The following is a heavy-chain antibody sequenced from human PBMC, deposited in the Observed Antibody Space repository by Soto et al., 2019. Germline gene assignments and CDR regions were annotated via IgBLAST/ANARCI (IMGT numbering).Heavy chain of an antibody. D-gene: IGHD3-3*01. CDR3: ARGDGPTVDTMYFDD. V-gene: IGHV3-48*02. J-gene: IGHJ4*02. Sequence: LVESGGGMEQPGGSLRLSCAASGFIFSHRGMIWARQAPGKGLEWVSYINPTGDTKHYAYSVKGRFTLSSDNARNLWHLQMDSRKDEDTAVYYCARGDGPTVDTMYFDDWGQGTPVTV. CDR1: GFIFSHRG. CDR2: INPTGDTK.